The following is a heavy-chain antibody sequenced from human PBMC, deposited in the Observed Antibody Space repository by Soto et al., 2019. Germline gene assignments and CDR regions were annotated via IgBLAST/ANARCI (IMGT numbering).Heavy chain of an antibody. Sequence: SETLSLTCTVSDISIGNYYFNWIRQPPGKGLEWIGYIHYSGSTNYNPSLKSRVTISLDTSKDQFSLKLSSVTAADTAVYYCARASTYYGSGPFDYWGQGALVTVSS. CDR3: ARASTYYGSGPFDY. V-gene: IGHV4-59*01. CDR2: IHYSGST. J-gene: IGHJ4*02. D-gene: IGHD3-10*01. CDR1: DISIGNYY.